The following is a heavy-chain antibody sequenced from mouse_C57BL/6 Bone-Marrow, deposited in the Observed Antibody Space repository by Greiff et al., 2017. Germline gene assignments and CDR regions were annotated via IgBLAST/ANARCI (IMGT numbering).Heavy chain of an antibody. J-gene: IGHJ4*01. D-gene: IGHD2-3*01. CDR3: ARRWLLPYAMDY. Sequence: EVKLVESGGGLVKPGGSLKLSCAASGFTFSDYGMHWVRQAPEKGLEWVAYISSGSSTIYYADTVKGRFTISRDNAKNTLFLQMTSLRSKDTAMYYCARRWLLPYAMDYWGQGTSVTVSS. CDR2: ISSGSSTI. CDR1: GFTFSDYG. V-gene: IGHV5-17*01.